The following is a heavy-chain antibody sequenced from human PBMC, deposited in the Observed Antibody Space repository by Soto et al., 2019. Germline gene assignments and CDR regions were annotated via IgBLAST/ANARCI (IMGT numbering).Heavy chain of an antibody. CDR1: GFSFRSHG. J-gene: IGHJ4*02. Sequence: QVRLVESGGGVVQPGRSLRLYCAASGFSFRSHGMHWVRQAPGKGLQWVAVISYDGSNSYYADSVKGRFTISRDNSNDALYLQMSSLRPEDTAVYFCAKDHRNGGSRVDYWGQGTLVTVSS. V-gene: IGHV3-30*18. D-gene: IGHD2-15*01. CDR2: ISYDGSNS. CDR3: AKDHRNGGSRVDY.